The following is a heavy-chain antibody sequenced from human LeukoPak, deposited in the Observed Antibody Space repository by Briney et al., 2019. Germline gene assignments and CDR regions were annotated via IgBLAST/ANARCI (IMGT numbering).Heavy chain of an antibody. V-gene: IGHV3-43*01. CDR2: ISWDGGST. D-gene: IGHD3-3*01. Sequence: GGSLRLSCAASGFTFDDYAMHWVRQAPGKGLEWISLISWDGGSTYYADSVKGRFTISRDNSKNSLYLQMNSLRIEDTALYYCAKPFGSISSRSVYFDYWGQGTLVTVSS. CDR1: GFTFDDYA. CDR3: AKPFGSISSRSVYFDY. J-gene: IGHJ4*02.